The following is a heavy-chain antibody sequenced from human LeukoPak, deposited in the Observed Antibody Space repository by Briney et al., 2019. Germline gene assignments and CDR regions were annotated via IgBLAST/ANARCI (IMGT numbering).Heavy chain of an antibody. CDR1: GFTFSSYW. CDR2: INSDGSST. Sequence: GGSLRLSCAASGFTFSSYWMHWVRQAPGKGLVWVSRINSDGSSTSYADSVKGRFTISRDNAKNTLYLQMNSLRAEDTAVYYCARADYDFWSGYYNNWFDPWGQGTLVTVSS. V-gene: IGHV3-74*01. D-gene: IGHD3-3*01. J-gene: IGHJ5*02. CDR3: ARADYDFWSGYYNNWFDP.